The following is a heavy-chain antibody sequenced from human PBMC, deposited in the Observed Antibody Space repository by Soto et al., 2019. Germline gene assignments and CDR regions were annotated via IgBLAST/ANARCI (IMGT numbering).Heavy chain of an antibody. D-gene: IGHD1-26*01. V-gene: IGHV1-46*01. CDR3: ARDFRSGSYYMYYFDY. J-gene: IGHJ4*02. CDR2: INPSGGST. Sequence: ASVKVSCKASGYTFTSYYMHWVRQAPGQGLEWMGIINPSGGSTSYAQKFQGRVTMTRDTSTSTVYMELSSLRSEDTAVYYCARDFRSGSYYMYYFDYWGQGTLVTVSS. CDR1: GYTFTSYY.